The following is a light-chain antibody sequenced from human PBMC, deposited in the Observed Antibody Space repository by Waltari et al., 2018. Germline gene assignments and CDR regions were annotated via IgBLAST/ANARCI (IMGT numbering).Light chain of an antibody. CDR1: TSNIGSNF. J-gene: IGLJ2*01. Sequence: QSMLTQPPSASGTPGQRVTISCSGSTSNIGSNFVCWYQQFPGTAPKLLIYRDNQRPSGVPDRFSASKSGASASLAISGLRSEDEADYACAVYDENPVFGGGTKLTVL. V-gene: IGLV1-47*01. CDR2: RDN. CDR3: AVYDENPV.